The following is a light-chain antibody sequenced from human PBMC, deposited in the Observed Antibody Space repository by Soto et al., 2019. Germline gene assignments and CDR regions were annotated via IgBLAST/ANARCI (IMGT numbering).Light chain of an antibody. V-gene: IGKV1-33*01. CDR1: QDISNY. CDR3: QQYDNLPPYT. Sequence: DIQMTQSPSSLSASVGDRVTITCQASQDISNYLNWYQQKPGKAPKLLIYDASNLVTAVPSRFSGSGSGTDFTFTISSLQPEDIATYYCQQYDNLPPYTFGQGTKLEIK. J-gene: IGKJ2*01. CDR2: DAS.